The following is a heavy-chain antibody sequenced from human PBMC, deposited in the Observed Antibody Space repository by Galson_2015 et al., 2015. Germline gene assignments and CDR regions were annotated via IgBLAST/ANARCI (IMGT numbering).Heavy chain of an antibody. D-gene: IGHD6-19*01. CDR1: GFTFSSYW. V-gene: IGHV3-7*01. J-gene: IGHJ6*02. CDR3: ARESAVAGTALDYYGMDV. Sequence: SLRLSCAASGFTFSSYWMSWVRQAPGKGLEWVANIKQDGSEKYYVDSVKGRFTISRDNAKNSLYLQMNSLRAEDTAVYYCARESAVAGTALDYYGMDVWGQGTTVTVSS. CDR2: IKQDGSEK.